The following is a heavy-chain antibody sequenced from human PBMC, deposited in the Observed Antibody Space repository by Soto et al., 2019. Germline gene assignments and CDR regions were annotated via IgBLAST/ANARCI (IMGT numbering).Heavy chain of an antibody. V-gene: IGHV1-18*01. D-gene: IGHD6-13*01. Sequence: ASVKVSCKAAGYTFTSYGISWVRQAPGQGLEWTGWISAYNGNTNYAQKLQGRVTMTTDTSTSTAYMELRSLRSDDTAVYYCARPSWYVSYFDYWGQGTLVTVSS. CDR1: GYTFTSYG. J-gene: IGHJ4*02. CDR3: ARPSWYVSYFDY. CDR2: ISAYNGNT.